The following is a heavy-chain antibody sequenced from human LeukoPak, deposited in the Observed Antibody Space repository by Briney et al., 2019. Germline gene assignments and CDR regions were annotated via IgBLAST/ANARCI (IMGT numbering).Heavy chain of an antibody. CDR2: IRSSGSNT. D-gene: IGHD6-19*01. CDR3: AKSHGYISGYCVDYFDY. V-gene: IGHV3-48*03. CDR1: GFTFSSYE. Sequence: GGSLRLSCAASGFTFSSYEMNWVRQGPGKGLEWVSYIRSSGSNTYYADSVKGRFTISRDNAKNSLYLQMNNLRAEDTAVYYCAKSHGYISGYCVDYFDYWGQGTLVTVSS. J-gene: IGHJ4*02.